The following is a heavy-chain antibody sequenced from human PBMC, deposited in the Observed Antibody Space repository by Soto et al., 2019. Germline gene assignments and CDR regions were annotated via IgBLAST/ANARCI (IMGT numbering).Heavy chain of an antibody. CDR2: INHSGST. J-gene: IGHJ6*02. V-gene: IGHV4-34*01. CDR3: ARAGDSIAARPPPRYYGMDA. D-gene: IGHD6-6*01. Sequence: SETLSLTCAVYGGSFSGYYWSWIRQPPGKGLEWIGEINHSGSTNYNPSLKSRVTISVDTSKNQFSLKLSSVTAADTAVYYCARAGDSIAARPPPRYYGMDAWGQGTTVTVSS. CDR1: GGSFSGYY.